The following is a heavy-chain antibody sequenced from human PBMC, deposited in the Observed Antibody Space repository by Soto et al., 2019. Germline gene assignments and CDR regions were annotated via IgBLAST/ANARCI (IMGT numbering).Heavy chain of an antibody. CDR2: IYYSGST. Sequence: TLSLTCTVSGGSISSYYWSWIRQPPGKGLEWIGYIYYSGSTNYNPSLKSRVTISVDTSKNQFSLKLSSVTAADTAVYYCARSPTYYDFWSGYYTGSGFDYWGQGTPVTVSS. CDR3: ARSPTYYDFWSGYYTGSGFDY. J-gene: IGHJ4*02. V-gene: IGHV4-59*01. CDR1: GGSISSYY. D-gene: IGHD3-3*01.